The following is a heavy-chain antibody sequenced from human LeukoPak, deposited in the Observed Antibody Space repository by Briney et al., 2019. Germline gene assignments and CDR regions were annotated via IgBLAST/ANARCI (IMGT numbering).Heavy chain of an antibody. J-gene: IGHJ4*02. Sequence: KSGGSLRLSCAASGFTFSNGWMGWVRQAPGKGLEWVGRIKSKSDGGTIDCAAPVKGRFTVSRDDSKYMAYLQMNSLKTEDTAVYYCTVGQYCDYWGQGTLVTVSS. V-gene: IGHV3-15*01. CDR3: TVGQYCDY. D-gene: IGHD1-26*01. CDR2: IKSKSDGGTI. CDR1: GFTFSNGW.